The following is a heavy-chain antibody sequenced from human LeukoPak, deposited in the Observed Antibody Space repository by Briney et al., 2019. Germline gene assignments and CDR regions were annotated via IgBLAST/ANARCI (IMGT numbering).Heavy chain of an antibody. V-gene: IGHV3-21*01. D-gene: IGHD4-23*01. CDR2: ISSSSSYI. Sequence: GGSLRLSCAASGFTFSSYSMNWVRQAPGKGLEWDSSISSSSSYIYYADSVKGRFTISRDNAKNSLYLQMNSLRAEDTAVYYCARSTRVADWFDPWGQGTLVTVSS. CDR3: ARSTRVADWFDP. CDR1: GFTFSSYS. J-gene: IGHJ5*02.